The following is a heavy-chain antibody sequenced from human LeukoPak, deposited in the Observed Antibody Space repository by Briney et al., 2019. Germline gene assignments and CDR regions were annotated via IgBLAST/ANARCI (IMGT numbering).Heavy chain of an antibody. CDR2: IGTASDT. CDR1: GFTSSSFV. J-gene: IGHJ6*03. D-gene: IGHD1-1*01. V-gene: IGHV3-13*01. Sequence: GGSLRLSCAASGFTSSSFVMHWVRQPTGQGLEWVSTIGTASDTYYPGSVEGRFTLSRDNAKNSLYLQMNSLTAGDTAVYYCARGPPRGKYYYMDVWGKGTTVTVSS. CDR3: ARGPPRGKYYYMDV.